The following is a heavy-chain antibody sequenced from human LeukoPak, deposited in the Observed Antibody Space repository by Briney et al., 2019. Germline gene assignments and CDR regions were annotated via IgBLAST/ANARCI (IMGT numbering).Heavy chain of an antibody. D-gene: IGHD2-15*01. Sequence: ASVKVSCKASGYTFTGYYMHWVRQAPGQGLEWMGWINPNSGGTNYAQKFQGRVTITADESTSTAYMELSSLRSEDTAVYYCARTDVASRKDFYYYYYMDVWGKGTTVTVSS. CDR3: ARTDVASRKDFYYYYYMDV. CDR2: INPNSGGT. J-gene: IGHJ6*03. V-gene: IGHV1-2*02. CDR1: GYTFTGYY.